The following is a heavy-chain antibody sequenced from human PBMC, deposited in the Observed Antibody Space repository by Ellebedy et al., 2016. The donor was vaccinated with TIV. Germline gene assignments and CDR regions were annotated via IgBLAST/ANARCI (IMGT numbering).Heavy chain of an antibody. V-gene: IGHV3-30*02. D-gene: IGHD5-24*01. J-gene: IGHJ4*02. CDR3: ARDPGGYTLAF. CDR1: GFSFTSNG. Sequence: PGGSLRLSCAASGFSFTSNGMHWVRQAQGKGLEWVAFIPFDGSNTYYSDSVKGRFTISRDLSENTLYLQMDSLRPEDTAIYYCARDPGGYTLAFWGQGTLVTVSS. CDR2: IPFDGSNT.